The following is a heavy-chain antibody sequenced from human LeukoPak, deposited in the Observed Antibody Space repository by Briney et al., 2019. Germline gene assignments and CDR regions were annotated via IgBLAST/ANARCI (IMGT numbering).Heavy chain of an antibody. CDR1: GYSISSGYY. Sequence: SETLSLTCTVSGYSISSGYYWGWIRQPPGKGLEWIGSIYHSGSTYYNPSLKSRVTISVDTSKNQFSLKLMSVTAAVTAVYYCARDSGTTGEVKFDPWGQGTLVTVSS. J-gene: IGHJ5*02. V-gene: IGHV4-38-2*02. D-gene: IGHD3-10*01. CDR2: IYHSGST. CDR3: ARDSGTTGEVKFDP.